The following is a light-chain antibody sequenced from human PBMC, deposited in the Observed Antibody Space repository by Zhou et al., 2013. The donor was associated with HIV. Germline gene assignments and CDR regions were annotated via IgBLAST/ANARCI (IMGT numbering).Light chain of an antibody. CDR1: QSVSRY. V-gene: IGKV3-11*01. CDR2: DAS. J-gene: IGKJ1*01. CDR3: QQRSNWPPT. Sequence: EIVLTQSPATLSLSPGERATLSCRASQSVSRYLAWYQQKPGQAPRLLIYDASNRATGIPGRFSGSGSGTGFTLTISSLEPEDFAVYYCQQRSNWPPTFGQGTKVKSN.